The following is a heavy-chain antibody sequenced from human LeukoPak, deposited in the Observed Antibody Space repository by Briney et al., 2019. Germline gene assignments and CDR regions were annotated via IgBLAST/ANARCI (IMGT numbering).Heavy chain of an antibody. CDR1: GYTFTSYG. CDR2: ISAYNGNT. V-gene: IGHV1-18*01. J-gene: IGHJ5*02. Sequence: ASVKVSCKASGYTFTSYGISWVRQAPGQGLEWMGWISAYNGNTNYAQKLQGRVTMTTDTSTSTAYMELRSLRSDDTAVYYCARNLSSSWSVNWFDPWGQGTLVTVSS. CDR3: ARNLSSSWSVNWFDP. D-gene: IGHD6-13*01.